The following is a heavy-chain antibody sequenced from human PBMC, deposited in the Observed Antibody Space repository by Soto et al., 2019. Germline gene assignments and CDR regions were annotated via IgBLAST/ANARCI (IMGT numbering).Heavy chain of an antibody. CDR2: MYYSGST. Sequence: QVQLRESGPGLVKPSQTLSLTCTVSGGSINSGGYYWNWIRQHPGKGLVWIGYMYYSGSTYYDPFLRSRVILSADTSENPSSLKLSSVTAADTAVYFCARGYRQSGYSSSWVFDYWGQGTLVNVSS. V-gene: IGHV4-31*03. CDR3: ARGYRQSGYSSSWVFDY. CDR1: GGSINSGGYY. D-gene: IGHD6-13*01. J-gene: IGHJ4*02.